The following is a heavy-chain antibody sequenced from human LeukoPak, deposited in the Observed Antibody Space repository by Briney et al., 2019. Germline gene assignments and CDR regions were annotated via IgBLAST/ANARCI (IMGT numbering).Heavy chain of an antibody. CDR2: INHSGST. J-gene: IGHJ5*02. Sequence: PSETLSLTCTVSGGSISGYYWSWIRQPPGKGLEWIGEINHSGSTNYNPSLKSRVTISVDTSKNQFSLKLSSVTAADTAVYYCARCKKNNYDSSGYHGDWFDPWGQGTLVTVSS. CDR1: GGSISGYY. CDR3: ARCKKNNYDSSGYHGDWFDP. D-gene: IGHD3-22*01. V-gene: IGHV4-34*01.